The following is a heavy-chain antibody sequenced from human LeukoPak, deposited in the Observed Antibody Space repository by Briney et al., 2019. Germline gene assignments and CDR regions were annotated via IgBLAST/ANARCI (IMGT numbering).Heavy chain of an antibody. Sequence: GASVKVSCKSSVYIFTSYGISWVRQAPGQGLEWMGWIRAYNGNTNYAQKLQGRVTMTTDTSTRTAYMELRCLRSDDTAVYYCARDSSTYSSSWYVLDYWGQGTLVTVSS. CDR1: VYIFTSYG. J-gene: IGHJ4*02. CDR2: IRAYNGNT. V-gene: IGHV1-18*01. CDR3: ARDSSTYSSSWYVLDY. D-gene: IGHD6-13*01.